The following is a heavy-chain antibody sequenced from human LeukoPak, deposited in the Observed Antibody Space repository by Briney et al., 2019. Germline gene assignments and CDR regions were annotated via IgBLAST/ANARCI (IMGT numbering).Heavy chain of an antibody. J-gene: IGHJ6*02. V-gene: IGHV3-66*01. D-gene: IGHD5-12*01. CDR1: GFTVSSNY. CDR2: IYSGGST. CDR3: ARSRIVATITGFYYYGMDV. Sequence: GRSLRLSCAASGFTVSSNYMSWVRQAPGKGLEWVSVIYSGGSTYYADSVKGRFTISRDNSKNTLYLQMNSLRAEDTAVYYCARSRIVATITGFYYYGMDVWGQGTTVTVSS.